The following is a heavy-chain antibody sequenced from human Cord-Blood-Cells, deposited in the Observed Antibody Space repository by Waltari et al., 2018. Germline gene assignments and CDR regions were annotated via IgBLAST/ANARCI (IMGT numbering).Heavy chain of an antibody. CDR1: GGSFSGYS. CDR3: ARVGDIVVVVAATSFDY. Sequence: QVQLQQWGAGLLKPSETLSLTCAVYGGSFSGYSWSWIRQPAGKGLEWIGEINHSGSTNYNPSLKSRVTISVDTSKNQFSLKLSSVTAADTAVYYCARVGDIVVVVAATSFDYWGQGTLVTVSS. J-gene: IGHJ4*02. D-gene: IGHD2-15*01. V-gene: IGHV4-34*01. CDR2: INHSGST.